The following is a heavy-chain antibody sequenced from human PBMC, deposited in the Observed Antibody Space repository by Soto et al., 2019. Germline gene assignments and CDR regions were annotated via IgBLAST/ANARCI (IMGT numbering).Heavy chain of an antibody. CDR3: ARYGYSSGWYLGTGMDV. CDR1: GYTFTEFG. J-gene: IGHJ6*02. Sequence: QVQLVQSGAEVKKPGASLKVSCQASGYTFTEFGITWVRQAPGQGLAWVGWISTSNGNTNYAQNLQGRVTMTTDTSTNTAYMELRSLRSDDTAVYYCARYGYSSGWYLGTGMDVWGQGTPVTVSS. D-gene: IGHD6-19*01. V-gene: IGHV1-18*04. CDR2: ISTSNGNT.